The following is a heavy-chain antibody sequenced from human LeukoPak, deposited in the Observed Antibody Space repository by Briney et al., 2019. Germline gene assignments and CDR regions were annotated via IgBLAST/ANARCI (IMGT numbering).Heavy chain of an antibody. CDR3: ARIPDVSGWPFDY. J-gene: IGHJ4*02. CDR1: GGSFSGYY. V-gene: IGHV4-34*01. D-gene: IGHD6-19*01. CDR2: INHSGST. Sequence: PSETLSLTCAVYGGSFSGYYWSWIRQPPGKGLEWIGEINHSGSTNHNPSLKSRVTISIDTSKNLFSLKLRSVTTADTAIYYCARIPDVSGWPFDYWGQGTLVTVSS.